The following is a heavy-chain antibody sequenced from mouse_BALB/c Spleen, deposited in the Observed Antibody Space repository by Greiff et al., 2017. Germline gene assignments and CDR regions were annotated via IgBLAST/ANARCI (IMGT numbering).Heavy chain of an antibody. Sequence: VQLQQSGAELVRPGTSVKMSCKAAGYTFTNYWIGWVKQRPGHGLEWIGDIYPGGGYTNYNQKFKDKATLTADKSSSTAYMQLSSLTSEDSAVYYCAREDDGYFWFAYWGQGTLVTVSA. CDR2: IYPGGGYT. CDR3: AREDDGYFWFAY. V-gene: IGHV1-63*02. CDR1: GYTFTNYW. J-gene: IGHJ3*01. D-gene: IGHD2-3*01.